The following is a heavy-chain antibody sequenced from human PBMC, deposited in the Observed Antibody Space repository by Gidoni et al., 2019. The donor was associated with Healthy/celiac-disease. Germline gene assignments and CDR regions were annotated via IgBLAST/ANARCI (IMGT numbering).Heavy chain of an antibody. CDR3: ARQVPAAIMPFDYYYYMDV. CDR1: GGSISSSSYY. Sequence: QLQLQESGPGLVKPSETLSLTCTVSGGSISSSSYYWGWIRQPPGKGLEWIGSIYYSGSTYYNPSLKSRVTISVDTSKNQFSLKLSSVTAADTAVYYCARQVPAAIMPFDYYYYMDVWGKGTTVTVSS. CDR2: IYYSGST. J-gene: IGHJ6*03. D-gene: IGHD2-2*02. V-gene: IGHV4-39*01.